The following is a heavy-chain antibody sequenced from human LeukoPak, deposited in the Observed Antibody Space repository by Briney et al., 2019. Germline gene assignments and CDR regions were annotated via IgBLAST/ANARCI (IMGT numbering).Heavy chain of an antibody. D-gene: IGHD1-26*01. Sequence: SETLSLTCTVSGGSISSYYWSWIRQPPGKGLEWIGYIYYSGSTNYNPSLKSRVTVSVDTSKNQFSLKLSSVTAADTALYYCARGIVGATSYYFDYWGQGTLVTVSS. J-gene: IGHJ4*02. CDR2: IYYSGST. V-gene: IGHV4-59*01. CDR3: ARGIVGATSYYFDY. CDR1: GGSISSYY.